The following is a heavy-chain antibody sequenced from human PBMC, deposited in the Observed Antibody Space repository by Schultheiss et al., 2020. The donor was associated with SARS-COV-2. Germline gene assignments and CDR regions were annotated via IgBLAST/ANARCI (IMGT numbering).Heavy chain of an antibody. V-gene: IGHV4-59*08. CDR2: IYYSGST. D-gene: IGHD3-22*01. Sequence: SETLSLTCTVSGGSISSYYWSWIRQPPGKGLEWIGYIYYSGSTNYNPSLKSRVTISVDTSKNQFSLKLSSVTAADTAVYYCARDFPYYYDSSGYWNYYYYYYMDVWGKGTTVTVSS. CDR3: ARDFPYYYDSSGYWNYYYYYYMDV. J-gene: IGHJ6*03. CDR1: GGSISSYY.